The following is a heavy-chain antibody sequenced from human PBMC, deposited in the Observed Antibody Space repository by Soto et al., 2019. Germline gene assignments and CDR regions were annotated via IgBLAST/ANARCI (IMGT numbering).Heavy chain of an antibody. CDR1: GYTFTVYY. Sequence: QVQLVQSGAEVKKPGASVNVSCKASGYTFTVYYMHGVRQAPGQGLEWMGWINPKSGGTMYPQKFQGRVTMTWDTSISTAYMALTRLISDDTAVYYCARDLAKGGGSAGFDYWGQGTLVTVSS. J-gene: IGHJ4*02. V-gene: IGHV1-2*02. D-gene: IGHD1-26*01. CDR2: INPKSGGT. CDR3: ARDLAKGGGSAGFDY.